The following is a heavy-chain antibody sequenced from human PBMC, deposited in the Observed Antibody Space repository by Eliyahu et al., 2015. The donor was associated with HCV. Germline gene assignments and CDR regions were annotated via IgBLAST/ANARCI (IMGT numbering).Heavy chain of an antibody. CDR3: VGDQREQWLDWGGFDP. Sequence: QLQLQESGPGLVKPSETLSLTCTVSTPGSISSXSYYWGWIRQPPGKGLEWIGSLYFSGTTYYNPSLESRVTLSVDTSKNQFSLRLNSVTSADTAVYYCVGDQREQWLDWGGFDPWGQGTLVTVSS. CDR1: TPGSISSXSYY. D-gene: IGHD6-19*01. V-gene: IGHV4-39*07. J-gene: IGHJ5*02. CDR2: LYFSGTT.